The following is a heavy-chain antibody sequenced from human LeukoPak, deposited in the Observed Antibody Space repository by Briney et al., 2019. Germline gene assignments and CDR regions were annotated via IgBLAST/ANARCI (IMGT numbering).Heavy chain of an antibody. CDR2: ISGSGGST. V-gene: IGHV3-23*01. CDR3: AKDLDEVAGSDYFDY. Sequence: GGSLRLSCAASGSTFSSYAMSWVRQAPGKGLEWVSAISGSGGSTYYADSVKGRFTISRDNSKNTLYLQMNSLRAEDTAVYYCAKDLDEVAGSDYFDYWGQGTLVTVSS. CDR1: GSTFSSYA. D-gene: IGHD6-19*01. J-gene: IGHJ4*02.